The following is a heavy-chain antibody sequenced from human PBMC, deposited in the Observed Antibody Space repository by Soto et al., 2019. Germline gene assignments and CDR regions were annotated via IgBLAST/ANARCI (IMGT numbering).Heavy chain of an antibody. V-gene: IGHV1-69*06. J-gene: IGHJ4*02. CDR3: ARWPLGYCSGGSCSSYFDY. CDR2: IIPIFGKA. CDR1: GCTFSSYA. D-gene: IGHD2-15*01. Sequence: SVKVSCKASGCTFSSYAISWVRQAPGQGXEWMGGIIPIFGKANYAQKFQGRVTITADKSTSTAYMELSSLRSEDTAVYYCARWPLGYCSGGSCSSYFDYWGQGTLVTVSS.